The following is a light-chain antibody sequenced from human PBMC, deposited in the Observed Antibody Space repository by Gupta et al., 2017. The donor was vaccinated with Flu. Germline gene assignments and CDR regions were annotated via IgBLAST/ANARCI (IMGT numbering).Light chain of an antibody. CDR1: SSDVGYYDY. V-gene: IGLV2-11*01. CDR3: SSYAGYNTHVI. CDR2: DVS. J-gene: IGLJ2*01. Sequence: QSALTQPRPVSGTPGQSVSISCTGTSSDVGYYDYLSWYQQHPGKAPKLMIFDVSGRPSGVPDRFSGSKSGNTASLTISGLQAEDEADYYCSSYAGYNTHVIFGGGTKLTVL.